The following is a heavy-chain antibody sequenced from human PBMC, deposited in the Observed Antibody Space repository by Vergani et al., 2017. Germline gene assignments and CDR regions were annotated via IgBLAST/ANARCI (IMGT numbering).Heavy chain of an antibody. V-gene: IGHV3-30*18. Sequence: QVQLVESGGGVVQPGRSLRLSCAASGFTFSSYGMHWVRQAPGKGLEWVAVISYDGSNKYYADSVKGRFTISRDNSKNTLYLQMNSLRAEDTAVYYCAKARFVNYYFDYWGQGTLVTVSS. J-gene: IGHJ4*02. CDR1: GFTFSSYG. D-gene: IGHD3-10*01. CDR3: AKARFVNYYFDY. CDR2: ISYDGSNK.